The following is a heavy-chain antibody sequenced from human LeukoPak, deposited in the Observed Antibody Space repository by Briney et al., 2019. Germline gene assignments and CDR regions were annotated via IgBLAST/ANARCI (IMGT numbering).Heavy chain of an antibody. Sequence: SETLSLTCTVSGASFSSSSYFWGWIRQAPGKGLEWIGNIYYNGSTYYRPSLKSRVTRSVGTSKNQFSLKLSSVTAADTAVYYCARALRAVNAFDIWGVGTMVTVSS. CDR1: GASFSSSSYF. J-gene: IGHJ3*02. CDR3: ARALRAVNAFDI. D-gene: IGHD3-10*01. CDR2: IYYNGST. V-gene: IGHV4-39*07.